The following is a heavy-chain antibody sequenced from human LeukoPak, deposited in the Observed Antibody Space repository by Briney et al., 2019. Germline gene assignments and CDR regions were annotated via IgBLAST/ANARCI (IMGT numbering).Heavy chain of an antibody. V-gene: IGHV1-46*01. CDR2: INPSGGST. CDR3: ARETIGHYYDSSGYERTFDY. D-gene: IGHD3-22*01. J-gene: IGHJ4*02. Sequence: ASVKVSCKASGYTFTSYYMHWVRQAPGQGPEWMGIINPSGGSTSYAQKFQGRVTMTRDTSTSTVYMELSSLRSEDTAVYYCARETIGHYYDSSGYERTFDYWGQGTLVTVSS. CDR1: GYTFTSYY.